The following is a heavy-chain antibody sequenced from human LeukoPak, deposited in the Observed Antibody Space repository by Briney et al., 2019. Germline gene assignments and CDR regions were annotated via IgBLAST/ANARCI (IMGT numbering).Heavy chain of an antibody. CDR1: GFTFSSYG. CDR3: AKVKTGTTRYYYYYGMDV. V-gene: IGHV3-30*18. J-gene: IGHJ6*02. D-gene: IGHD1-7*01. Sequence: GGSLRLSCAASGFTFSSYGMHWVRQAPGKGLEWVAVISYDGGNKYYADSVKGRFTISRDNSKNTLYLQMNSLRAEDTAVYYCAKVKTGTTRYYYYYGMDVWGQGTTVTVSS. CDR2: ISYDGGNK.